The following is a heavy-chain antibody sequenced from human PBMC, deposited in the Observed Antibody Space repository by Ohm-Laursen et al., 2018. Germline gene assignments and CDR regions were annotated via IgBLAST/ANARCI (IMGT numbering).Heavy chain of an antibody. CDR2: INWNGDTT. J-gene: IGHJ3*02. V-gene: IGHV3-11*04. CDR1: GFAFSDYY. D-gene: IGHD6-25*01. Sequence: GSLRLSCTASGFAFSDYYMSWVRQAPGKGLEWVSLINWNGDTTYYADSVKGRFIISRDNAKNSLYLQMNSLRAEDTAVYYCARDAAEANTFDIWGQGTMVTVSS. CDR3: ARDAAEANTFDI.